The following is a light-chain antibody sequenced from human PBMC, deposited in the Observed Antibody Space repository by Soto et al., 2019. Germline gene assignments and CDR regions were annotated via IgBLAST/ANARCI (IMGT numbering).Light chain of an antibody. CDR1: QNINAW. J-gene: IGKJ1*01. CDR3: QHYSLYSPWT. Sequence: INMTQSPSSLSVSVCDRVTLTCRTSQNINAWLAWYQQRPGQAPKLLIYDASTVQSGVPSRFSGSGSWTEFTLTISSLQPDDSATYYCQHYSLYSPWTYGQGTKVDIK. V-gene: IGKV1-5*01. CDR2: DAS.